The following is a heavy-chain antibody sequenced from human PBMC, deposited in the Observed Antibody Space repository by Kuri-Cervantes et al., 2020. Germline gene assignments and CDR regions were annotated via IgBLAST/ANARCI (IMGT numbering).Heavy chain of an antibody. CDR3: AREYSSSSVGY. D-gene: IGHD6-6*01. CDR1: GLTFSTYA. Sequence: GGSLRLSCAASGLTFSTYAMHWVRQAPGKGLEWVTVISYDGNNRYYADSVKGRFTISRDNSKNTLYMEMNSLRAEDTAVYYCAREYSSSSVGYWGQGTLVTVSS. CDR2: ISYDGNNR. V-gene: IGHV3-30*07. J-gene: IGHJ4*02.